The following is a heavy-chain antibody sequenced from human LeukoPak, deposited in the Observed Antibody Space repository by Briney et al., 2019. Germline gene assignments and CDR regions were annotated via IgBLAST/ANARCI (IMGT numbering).Heavy chain of an antibody. V-gene: IGHV3-33*05. CDR2: ISLDGSRK. D-gene: IGHD3-10*01. Sequence: SGGSLRLSCAASGLTFTSHGFHWVRQAPGRGLEWLTFISLDGSRKSYADSVKGRFTFSRDDSKNTLYLEMNSLRAEDTATYYCARGRAVSWLDSWGLGTLVTVSS. CDR3: ARGRAVSWLDS. J-gene: IGHJ5*01. CDR1: GLTFTSHG.